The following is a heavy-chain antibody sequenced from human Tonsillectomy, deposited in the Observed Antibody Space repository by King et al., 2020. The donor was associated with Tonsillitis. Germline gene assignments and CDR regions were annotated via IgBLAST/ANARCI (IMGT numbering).Heavy chain of an antibody. V-gene: IGHV3-7*01. CDR1: GFTFSSYW. Sequence: VQLVESGGGLVQPGGSLRLSCAASGFTFSSYWMTWVRQAPGKGLEWVANIKSDGSEGFYVDSVKGRFTISRDNAKSSLFLQMDSLRDDDAAIYYCVGGSSHDYWGQGTLVTVSS. CDR3: VGGSSHDY. D-gene: IGHD1-26*01. CDR2: IKSDGSEG. J-gene: IGHJ4*02.